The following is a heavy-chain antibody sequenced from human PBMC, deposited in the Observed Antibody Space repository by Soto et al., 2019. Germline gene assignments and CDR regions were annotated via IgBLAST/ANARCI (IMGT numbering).Heavy chain of an antibody. D-gene: IGHD2-15*01. V-gene: IGHV1-18*04. Sequence: ASVKVSCKASGYTFTTYGFNWARQAPGQGLEWMGWISPSNGDTHYAQNFRGRVTLTTDTSTSTAYMELRSLTSDDTAVYYCARTPRAQMIVLEAATRFDYWGQGTLVTVSS. CDR2: ISPSNGDT. CDR1: GYTFTTYG. CDR3: ARTPRAQMIVLEAATRFDY. J-gene: IGHJ4*02.